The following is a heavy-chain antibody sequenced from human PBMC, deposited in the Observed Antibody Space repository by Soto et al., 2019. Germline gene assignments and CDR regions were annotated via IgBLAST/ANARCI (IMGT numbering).Heavy chain of an antibody. CDR1: GYTLTELS. D-gene: IGHD2-15*01. Sequence: GASVKVSCKVSGYTLTELSMHRVRQAPGKGLEWKGGFDPEDGETIYAEKFQGRVTMTEDTSTDTAYMELSSLRSEDTAVYYCATDLPGDCSGGSRGTKKSYYYYMDVWGKGTTVTVSS. J-gene: IGHJ6*03. V-gene: IGHV1-24*01. CDR2: FDPEDGET. CDR3: ATDLPGDCSGGSRGTKKSYYYYMDV.